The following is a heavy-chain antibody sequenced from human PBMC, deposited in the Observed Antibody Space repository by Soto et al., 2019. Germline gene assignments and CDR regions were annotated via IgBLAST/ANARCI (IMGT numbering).Heavy chain of an antibody. D-gene: IGHD1-26*01. CDR3: AKDPWELPSGDFDI. J-gene: IGHJ3*02. CDR1: GFTFSSYA. V-gene: IGHV3-23*01. CDR2: ISGSGGST. Sequence: PGGYLRLSCAASGFTFSSYALSWVRQAPGKGLEWVSAISGSGGSTYYADSVQGRFTISRDNSKNTLYLQMNSLRAEDTAVYYCAKDPWELPSGDFDIWGQGTMVTVSS.